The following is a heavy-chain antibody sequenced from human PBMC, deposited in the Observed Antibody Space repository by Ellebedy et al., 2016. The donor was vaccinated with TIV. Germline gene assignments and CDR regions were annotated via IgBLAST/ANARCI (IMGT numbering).Heavy chain of an antibody. CDR1: GAPISNYY. CDR2: VDTSGGT. D-gene: IGHD6-19*01. CDR3: ARRSTSGPYNWFDP. V-gene: IGHV4-4*07. Sequence: SETLSLTXTISGAPISNYYWSWFRQPAGKGLEWIGRVDTSGGTNYNPSLKGRVTMSVDTSKNQFSLKLTSVTAADTAVYYCARRSTSGPYNWFDPWGQGTLVTVSS. J-gene: IGHJ5*02.